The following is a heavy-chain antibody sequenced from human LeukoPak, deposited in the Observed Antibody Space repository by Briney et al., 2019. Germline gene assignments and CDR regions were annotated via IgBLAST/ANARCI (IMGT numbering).Heavy chain of an antibody. D-gene: IGHD3-9*01. CDR2: ISGSGGST. V-gene: IGHV3-23*01. Sequence: SGGSLRLSCAASGFTFSSYAMSWVRQAPGKGLEWVSAISGSGGSTYYADSVKGRFTISRDNSKNTLYLQMNSLRAEDTAVYYCAKAQLRYFDWLSNHDAFDIWGQGTMVTVSS. CDR3: AKAQLRYFDWLSNHDAFDI. J-gene: IGHJ3*02. CDR1: GFTFSSYA.